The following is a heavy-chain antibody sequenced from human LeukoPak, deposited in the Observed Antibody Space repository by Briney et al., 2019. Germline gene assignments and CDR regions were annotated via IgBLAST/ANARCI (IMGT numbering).Heavy chain of an antibody. J-gene: IGHJ5*02. V-gene: IGHV1-3*01. CDR2: INAGNGNT. Sequence: GASVKVSCKASGYTFTSYAMHWVRQAPGQRVEWMGWINAGNGNTKYSQKFQGRVTITRDTSASTAYMELSSLRSEDTAVYYCARDQPDSSSWTNWFDPWGQGTLVTVSS. CDR3: ARDQPDSSSWTNWFDP. D-gene: IGHD6-13*01. CDR1: GYTFTSYA.